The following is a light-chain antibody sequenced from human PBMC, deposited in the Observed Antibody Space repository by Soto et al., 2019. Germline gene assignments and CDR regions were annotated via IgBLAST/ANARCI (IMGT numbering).Light chain of an antibody. V-gene: IGLV3-21*02. CDR1: NIGRKS. CDR3: QVWDSSSDHYV. CDR2: DDT. Sequence: SYELTQPPSVSVAPGQTARITCGGNNIGRKSVHWYQQKPGQAPVLVVYDDTYRPSGIPERFSGSNSGNTAALTISRVEAGDEADYYCQVWDSSSDHYVFGTGTKLTVL. J-gene: IGLJ1*01.